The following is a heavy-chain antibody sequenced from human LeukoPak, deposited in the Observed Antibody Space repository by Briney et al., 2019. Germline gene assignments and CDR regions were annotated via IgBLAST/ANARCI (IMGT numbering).Heavy chain of an antibody. V-gene: IGHV4-39*01. Sequence: SETLSPTCTVSGGSISSSSTYWGWIRQPPGKGLEWIGSIYYSGSTYYSPSLKSRVTISVDTSKNQFSLKLSSVTAADTAVYYCASQYDSSGYYYFDYWGQGTLVTVSS. D-gene: IGHD3-22*01. J-gene: IGHJ4*02. CDR1: GGSISSSSTY. CDR3: ASQYDSSGYYYFDY. CDR2: IYYSGST.